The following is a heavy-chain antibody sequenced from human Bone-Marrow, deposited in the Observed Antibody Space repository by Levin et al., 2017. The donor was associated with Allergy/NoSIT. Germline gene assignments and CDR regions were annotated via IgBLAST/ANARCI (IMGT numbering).Heavy chain of an antibody. CDR3: ANAHILNWYFHL. V-gene: IGHV4-4*02. CDR2: IYHGGSS. CDR1: GGSISSSNW. J-gene: IGHJ2*01. Sequence: PSETLSLTCAVSGGSISSSNWWSWVRQPPGKGLEWIGEIYHGGSSNYNPSLKSRVTISVDQSKNQFSLKLSSVTAADTAVYYCANAHILNWYFHLWGRGTLVTVSS. D-gene: IGHD3-9*01.